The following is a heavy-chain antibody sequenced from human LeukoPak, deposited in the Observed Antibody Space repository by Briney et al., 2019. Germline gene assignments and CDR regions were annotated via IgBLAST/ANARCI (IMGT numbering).Heavy chain of an antibody. CDR1: GGSIISTTYY. Sequence: PSETLSLTCTVSGGSIISTTYYWGWIRQPPGEGLEWIGSIDYSGSTYYNPPLKSRVTISVDTSKNQFSLNLSSVTAADTAVYSCARASGSSWYERRLHAYYYYMDVWGKGTTVTVSS. CDR2: IDYSGST. J-gene: IGHJ6*03. V-gene: IGHV4-39*07. D-gene: IGHD6-13*01. CDR3: ARASGSSWYERRLHAYYYYMDV.